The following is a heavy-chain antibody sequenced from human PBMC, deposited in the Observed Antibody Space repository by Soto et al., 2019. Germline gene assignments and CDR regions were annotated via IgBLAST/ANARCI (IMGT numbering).Heavy chain of an antibody. CDR2: ISDSGVNT. V-gene: IGHV3-23*01. CDR1: GFLSSNYA. D-gene: IGHD3-16*01. Sequence: EVQLLESGGDLVHPGESLRLSCAASGFLSSNYAMGWVRQAPGTGLEWVSGISDSGVNTYYADSVKGRFTISRDNSKNALYLEIKYLRAGDTAVYYCIKEARGHSYARLWGRGTPVTVSS. CDR3: IKEARGHSYARL. J-gene: IGHJ4*02.